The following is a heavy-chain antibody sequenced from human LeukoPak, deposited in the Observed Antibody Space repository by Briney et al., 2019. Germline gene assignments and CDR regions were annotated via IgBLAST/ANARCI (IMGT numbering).Heavy chain of an antibody. CDR1: GFTFSTYW. CDR2: IKQDGSEK. V-gene: IGHV3-7*03. D-gene: IGHD6-13*01. J-gene: IGHJ5*02. Sequence: GGSLRLSCAASGFTFSTYWMSWVRQAPGKGLEWVANIKQDGSEKYYVDSVKGRFTISRDNSKNTLYLQMNSLRAEDTAVYYCARSDSSSWQENWFDPWGQGTLVTVSS. CDR3: ARSDSSSWQENWFDP.